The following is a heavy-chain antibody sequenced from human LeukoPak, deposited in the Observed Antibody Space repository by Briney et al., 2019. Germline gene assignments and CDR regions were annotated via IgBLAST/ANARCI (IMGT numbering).Heavy chain of an antibody. Sequence: PGGSLRLSCAASGFTFSSYAMSWVRQAPGKGLEWVSAISGSGGSTYYADSVKGRFTISRDNSKNTLYLQMNSLRAEDTAVYYCAKTPARYPIPAIDFDYWGQGTLVTVSS. J-gene: IGHJ4*02. D-gene: IGHD2-21*01. CDR2: ISGSGGST. CDR3: AKTPARYPIPAIDFDY. CDR1: GFTFSSYA. V-gene: IGHV3-23*01.